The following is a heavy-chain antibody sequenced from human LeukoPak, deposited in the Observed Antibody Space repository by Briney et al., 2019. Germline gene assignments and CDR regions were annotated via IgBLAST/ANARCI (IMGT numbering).Heavy chain of an antibody. CDR3: ARDYYYGFYY. V-gene: IGHV3-48*02. CDR1: GFTFSSYS. Sequence: GLSLRLSCAASGFTFSSYSMNWVRQAPGKGLEWVSYISSSSGSIHYADSVKGRFTISRDNAKNSLYLQMSSLRDEDTAMYYCARDYYYGFYYWGQGTLVTVSS. CDR2: ISSSSGSI. D-gene: IGHD3-10*01. J-gene: IGHJ4*02.